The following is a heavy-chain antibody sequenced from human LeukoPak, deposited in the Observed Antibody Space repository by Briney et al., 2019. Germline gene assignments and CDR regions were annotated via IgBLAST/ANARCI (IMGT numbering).Heavy chain of an antibody. CDR3: ARGTSTYYYDSSGHSMDV. D-gene: IGHD3-22*01. J-gene: IGHJ6*03. V-gene: IGHV3-13*01. CDR2: IGTAGDT. Sequence: PGGSLRLSCAASGFTFSSYDMHWVRQATGKGLEWVSAIGTAGDTYYPGSVKGRFTISRENAKNSLYLQMNSLRAGDTAVYYCARGTSTYYYDSSGHSMDVWGKGTTVTVSS. CDR1: GFTFSSYD.